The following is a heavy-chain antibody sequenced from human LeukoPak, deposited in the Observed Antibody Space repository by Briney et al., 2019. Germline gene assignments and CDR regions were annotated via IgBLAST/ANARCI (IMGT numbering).Heavy chain of an antibody. CDR1: GFTFDDYA. CDR3: AKDTKNYYDSSGYFDY. D-gene: IGHD3-22*01. CDR2: ISGSGGST. V-gene: IGHV3-23*01. Sequence: PGGSLRLSCAASGFTFDDYAMHWVRQAPGKGLEWVSGISGSGGSTYYADSVKGRFTISRDNSKNTLYLQMNSLRAEDTAVYYCAKDTKNYYDSSGYFDYWGQGTLVTVSS. J-gene: IGHJ4*02.